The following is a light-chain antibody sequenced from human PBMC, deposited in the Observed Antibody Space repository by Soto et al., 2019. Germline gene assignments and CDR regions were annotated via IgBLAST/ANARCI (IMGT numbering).Light chain of an antibody. CDR2: GTN. CDR3: AAWDNSLNGL. Sequence: QSVLTQPPSASGTPGQRVTISCSGSSSNIGTNAVSWYQQLPGTAPKLLIYGTNQRPSGVPDRFSGSKSGNSASLAISGLQSEDEADYYCAAWDNSLNGLFGGGTKLTVL. V-gene: IGLV1-44*01. CDR1: SSNIGTNA. J-gene: IGLJ3*02.